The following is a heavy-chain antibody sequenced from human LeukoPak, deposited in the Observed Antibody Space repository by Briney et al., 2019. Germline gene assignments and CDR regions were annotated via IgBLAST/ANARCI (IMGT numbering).Heavy chain of an antibody. CDR1: GFTFTNYA. CDR2: ISGSGGSS. V-gene: IGHV3-23*01. Sequence: PGGSLRLSCAASGFTFTNYAMTWVRQVPGKGLEWVSHISGSGGSSYHVDSVKGRFTISRDNSKSTLYLQMNSLRAEDTAVYYCARLGRYADYWGQGTLVTVSS. CDR3: ARLGRYADY. D-gene: IGHD3-16*01. J-gene: IGHJ4*02.